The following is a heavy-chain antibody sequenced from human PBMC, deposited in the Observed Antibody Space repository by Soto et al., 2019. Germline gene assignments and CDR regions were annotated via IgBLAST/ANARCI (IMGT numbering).Heavy chain of an antibody. CDR2: ISASGGST. D-gene: IGHD3-3*02. V-gene: IGHV3-23*01. Sequence: GGSLRLSCAASGFTFSSSAMFWVRQAPEKGLEWVSTISASGGSTWYADSVKGRFTISRDNSKNTVSAQMKTLRAEDTAVYYCASGAFSIYLFDSWGQGTLVTVSS. J-gene: IGHJ4*02. CDR1: GFTFSSSA. CDR3: ASGAFSIYLFDS.